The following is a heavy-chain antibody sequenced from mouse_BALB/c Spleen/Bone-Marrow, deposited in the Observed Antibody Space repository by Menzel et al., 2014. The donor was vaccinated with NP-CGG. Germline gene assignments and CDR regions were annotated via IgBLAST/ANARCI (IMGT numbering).Heavy chain of an antibody. V-gene: IGHV1S22*01. D-gene: IGHD1-2*01. J-gene: IGHJ4*01. CDR1: GYTFTSYW. CDR2: IYPGSGST. CDR3: RGYDYVMDY. Sequence: LQQSGSELVRPGASVKLSCKASGYTFTSYWMHWVKQRPGQGLEWIGNIYPGSGSTNYDEKFKSKATLTVDTSSSTAYMQLSSLTSEDSAVYYCRGYDYVMDYWGQGTSVTVSS.